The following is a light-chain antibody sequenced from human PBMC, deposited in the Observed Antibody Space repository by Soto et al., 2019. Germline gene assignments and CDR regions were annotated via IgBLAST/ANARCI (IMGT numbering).Light chain of an antibody. Sequence: EIVLTQSPGILSLSPGERATLSCRASQSVSSSYLAWYQQKSGQAPRLLIYGASNRATGIPGRFSASGSKTNFTLTISRLEPEDFAVYYCQQYGSSPPYTFGQGTKLEIK. CDR3: QQYGSSPPYT. CDR2: GAS. J-gene: IGKJ2*01. CDR1: QSVSSSY. V-gene: IGKV3-20*01.